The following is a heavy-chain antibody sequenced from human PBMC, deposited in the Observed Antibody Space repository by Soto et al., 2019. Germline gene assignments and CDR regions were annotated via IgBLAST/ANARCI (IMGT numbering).Heavy chain of an antibody. V-gene: IGHV4-30-4*01. CDR3: ARGGRIAARPYYYYYGMDV. D-gene: IGHD6-6*01. J-gene: IGHJ6*02. Sequence: PSETQSLTCTVSGGSISSGDYYWSWIRQPPGKGLEWIGYIYYSGSTYYNPSLKSRVTISVDTSKNQFPLKLSSVTAADTAVYYCARGGRIAARPYYYYYGMDVWGQGTTVTVSS. CDR1: GGSISSGDYY. CDR2: IYYSGST.